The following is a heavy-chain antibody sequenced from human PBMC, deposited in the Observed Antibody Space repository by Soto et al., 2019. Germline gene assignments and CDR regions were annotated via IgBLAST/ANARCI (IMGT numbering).Heavy chain of an antibody. CDR1: GFTFSNYV. CDR2: ISANGANT. Sequence: VLLLESGGGLVQIGGALRLSCAASGFTFSNYVMTWVRQSPAKGLEWVSAISANGANTYYADSVKGRFTISRDNSKKLVFLQLNALRVDDTAMYYCAKLYQRPASWVDPWGQGTLVTVTS. J-gene: IGHJ5*02. CDR3: AKLYQRPASWVDP. D-gene: IGHD2-2*01. V-gene: IGHV3-23*01.